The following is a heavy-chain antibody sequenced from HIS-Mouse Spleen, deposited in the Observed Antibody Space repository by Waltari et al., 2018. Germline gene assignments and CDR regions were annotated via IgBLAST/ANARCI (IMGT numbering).Heavy chain of an antibody. J-gene: IGHJ3*02. Sequence: QVQLVQSGAEVKKPGASVKVSCKASGYTFTGYYMHWVRQGPGKGLEWMGWINPNSGGTNYAQKFQGRVTMTMDTSISTAYMELSRLRSDDTAVYYCARRYSGYDDAFDIWGQGTMVTVSS. D-gene: IGHD5-12*01. CDR2: INPNSGGT. CDR3: ARRYSGYDDAFDI. CDR1: GYTFTGYY. V-gene: IGHV1-2*02.